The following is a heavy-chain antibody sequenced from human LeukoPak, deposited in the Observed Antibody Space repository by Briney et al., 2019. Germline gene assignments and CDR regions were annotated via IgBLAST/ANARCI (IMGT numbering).Heavy chain of an antibody. Sequence: SQTLSLTCTVSGGSISNYYWSWLRQPPGKGLEWIGHIYSTGSTTYSPSLKSRVIMSADTSKNQFSLKVTSVTAADTAVYYCARHRPEGSYPLDSWGQGALVTVSS. V-gene: IGHV4-59*08. CDR1: GGSISNYY. CDR2: IYSTGST. CDR3: ARHRPEGSYPLDS. J-gene: IGHJ4*02.